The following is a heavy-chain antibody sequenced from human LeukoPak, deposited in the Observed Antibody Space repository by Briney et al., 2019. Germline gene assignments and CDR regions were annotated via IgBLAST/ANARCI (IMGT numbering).Heavy chain of an antibody. D-gene: IGHD3-9*01. CDR3: ARDKSGLRYFDWLPADDAFDI. Sequence: SETLSLTCTVSGGSISSSSYYWGWIRQPPGKGLECIGSIYYSGRNYYNPSLKSRVTISVDTSKNQFSLKLSSVTAADTAVYYCARDKSGLRYFDWLPADDAFDIWGQGTMVTVSS. CDR2: IYYSGRN. CDR1: GGSISSSSYY. J-gene: IGHJ3*02. V-gene: IGHV4-39*07.